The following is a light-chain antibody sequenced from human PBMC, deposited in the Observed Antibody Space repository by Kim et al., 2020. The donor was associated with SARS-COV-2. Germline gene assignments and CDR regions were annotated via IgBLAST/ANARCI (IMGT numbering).Light chain of an antibody. CDR1: NSYIANSY. V-gene: IGLV1-47*02. Sequence: GETVTISCSGSNSYIANSYLYWYQQLPGTAPKLLISSHTQRPSGVPDRFSGSKSGSSASLAISGLQSEDEAHYFCAAWDDSLSSRLFGGGTKVTVL. J-gene: IGLJ3*02. CDR2: SHT. CDR3: AAWDDSLSSRL.